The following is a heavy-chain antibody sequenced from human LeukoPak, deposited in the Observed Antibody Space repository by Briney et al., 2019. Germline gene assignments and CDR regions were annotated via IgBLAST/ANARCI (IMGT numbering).Heavy chain of an antibody. CDR2: ISPNTGGT. V-gene: IGHV1-2*06. CDR1: GYTLTGYY. CDR3: ARDSVLGAK. Sequence: GASVKVSCKASGYTLTGYYMHWVRQAPGQGLEWMGRISPNTGGTKYAQKFQGRVTLTRDTSISTAYLDLSNLTSDDTAVYYCARDSVLGAKWGQGTLVTVSS. J-gene: IGHJ4*02. D-gene: IGHD1-26*01.